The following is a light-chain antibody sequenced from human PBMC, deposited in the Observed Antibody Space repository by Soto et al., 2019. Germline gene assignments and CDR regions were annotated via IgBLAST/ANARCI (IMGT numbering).Light chain of an antibody. V-gene: IGLV2-14*01. Sequence: QSALTQPASVSGSPGQSITISCTGTSRDVGYYNYVSWYQHHPGKAPKLMIYDVTNRPSGVSNRFSGSKSGNTASLAISGLQAEDEADYYCSSYTTSSTQVFCGGTKLTVL. J-gene: IGLJ3*02. CDR1: SRDVGYYNY. CDR3: SSYTTSSTQV. CDR2: DVT.